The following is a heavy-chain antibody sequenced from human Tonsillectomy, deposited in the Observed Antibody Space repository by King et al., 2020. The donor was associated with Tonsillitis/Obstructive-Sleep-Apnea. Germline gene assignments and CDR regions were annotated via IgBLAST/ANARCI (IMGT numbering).Heavy chain of an antibody. CDR2: ISSDGINK. CDR1: EFSFIYYS. D-gene: IGHD1-26*01. V-gene: IGHV3-30*04. Sequence: HVQLVESGGGVVQPGRSLRLSCAASEFSFIYYSMHWVRQAPGKGLEWVSVISSDGINKYYADSVKGRFTISRDNSKNTLYLQMNGLRAEDTAVYYCARGGSYLHDWGQGTLVTVSS. J-gene: IGHJ4*02. CDR3: ARGGSYLHD.